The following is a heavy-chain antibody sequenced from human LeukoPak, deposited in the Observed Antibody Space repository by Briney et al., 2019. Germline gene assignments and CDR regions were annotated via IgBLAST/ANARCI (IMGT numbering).Heavy chain of an antibody. CDR2: IYYSGST. J-gene: IGHJ4*02. V-gene: IGHV4-59*01. CDR3: ARHPFATPFDH. CDR1: GGSISSYY. Sequence: SETLSLTCTVSGGSISSYYWSWIRQPPGKGLEWIGYIYYSGSTSYTPSLKSRVTISVDTSKNQFSLKLSSVTAADTAVYYCARHPFATPFDHWGRGTLVTVSS.